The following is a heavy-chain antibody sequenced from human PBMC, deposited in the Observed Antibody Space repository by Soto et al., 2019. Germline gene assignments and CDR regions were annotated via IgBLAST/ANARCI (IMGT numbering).Heavy chain of an antibody. CDR2: ISAYNGNT. Sequence: KLSCRASVYTFTSYGISWLRQAPGQGLEWMGWISAYNGNTNYAQKLQGRVTMTTDTSTSTAYMELRSLRSDDTAVYYCAREDIAVAGFDPWGQGTLVTVSS. J-gene: IGHJ5*02. V-gene: IGHV1-18*01. D-gene: IGHD6-19*01. CDR3: AREDIAVAGFDP. CDR1: VYTFTSYG.